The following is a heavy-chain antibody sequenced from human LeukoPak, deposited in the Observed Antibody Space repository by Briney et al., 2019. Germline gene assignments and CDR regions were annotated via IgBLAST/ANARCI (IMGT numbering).Heavy chain of an antibody. J-gene: IGHJ4*02. CDR1: GYTFTGYY. Sequence: ASVKVSCKASGYTFTGYYMHWVRQAPGQGLEWMGWINPNSGGTNYAQKFQGRVTMTGDTSISTAYMELSRLRSDDTAVYYCARGRAVADSYYFDYWGQGTLVTVSS. D-gene: IGHD2-15*01. V-gene: IGHV1-2*02. CDR2: INPNSGGT. CDR3: ARGRAVADSYYFDY.